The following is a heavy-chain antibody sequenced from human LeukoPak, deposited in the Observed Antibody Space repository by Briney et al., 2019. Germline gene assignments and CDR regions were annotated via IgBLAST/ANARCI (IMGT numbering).Heavy chain of an antibody. CDR3: ASIVGATYHYFDY. V-gene: IGHV1-69*01. D-gene: IGHD1-26*01. CDR2: IIPIFGTA. Sequence: SVKVSCKASGGTFISYAISWVRQAPGQGLEWMGGIIPIFGTANYAQKFQGRVTITADDSTSTAYMELSSLRSEDTAVYYCASIVGATYHYFDYWGQGTLVTVSS. CDR1: GGTFISYA. J-gene: IGHJ4*02.